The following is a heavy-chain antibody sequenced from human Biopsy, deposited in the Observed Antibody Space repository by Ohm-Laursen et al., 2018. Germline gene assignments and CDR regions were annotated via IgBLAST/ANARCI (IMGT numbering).Heavy chain of an antibody. Sequence: PSETLSLTCTVSGDSISSYYWSWIRQPPGKGLQWIGYVYYTGSTDYNPSLQSRVTISVDTSKNHFSLRLRSVTAADTAVYYCAREAAIIDPRTRAFDYWGQGTLVTVSS. D-gene: IGHD6-25*01. CDR1: GDSISSYY. J-gene: IGHJ4*02. V-gene: IGHV4-59*01. CDR2: VYYTGST. CDR3: AREAAIIDPRTRAFDY.